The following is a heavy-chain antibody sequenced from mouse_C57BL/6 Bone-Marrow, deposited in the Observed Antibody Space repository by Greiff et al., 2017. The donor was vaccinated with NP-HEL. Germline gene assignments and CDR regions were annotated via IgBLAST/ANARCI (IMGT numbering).Heavy chain of an antibody. Sequence: EVQRLESGAGLVKPGASLKLSCAASGFTFSSYAMSWVRQTPVKRLEWVATISDGGSYTYYPDNVKGRSTITGDNAKNNLYLQLSHLKSEDTAMDYCARDRTTEYYFDYWGQGTTLTVSS. CDR1: GFTFSSYA. CDR3: ARDRTTEYYFDY. D-gene: IGHD1-1*01. V-gene: IGHV5-4*01. J-gene: IGHJ2*01. CDR2: ISDGGSYT.